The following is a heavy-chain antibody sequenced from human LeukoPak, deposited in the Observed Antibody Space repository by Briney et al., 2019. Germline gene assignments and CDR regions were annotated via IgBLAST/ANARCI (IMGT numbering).Heavy chain of an antibody. CDR2: TNPDSGVT. CDR3: ASRELGY. CDR1: GYTFTGYF. J-gene: IGHJ4*02. Sequence: ASVTVSCKTSGYTFTGYFMHWVRQAPGQGLEWLGWTNPDSGVTKYVQKFQGRVTMTRDTSISTAYMELSRLRSDDTAVYYCASRELGYWGQGTLVTVSS. V-gene: IGHV1-2*02. D-gene: IGHD1-26*01.